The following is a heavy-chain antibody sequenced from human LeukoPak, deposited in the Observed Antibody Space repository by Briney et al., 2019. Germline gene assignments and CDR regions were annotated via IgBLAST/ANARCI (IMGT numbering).Heavy chain of an antibody. Sequence: PGGSLRLSCAASGFTFSSYAMSWVRQAPGKGLEWVSAISGSGGSTYYADSVKGRFTTSRDNSKNTLYLQMNSLRAEDTAVYYCAKEVPPFYDILTGYYPEYYFDSWGQGTLVTASS. CDR1: GFTFSSYA. J-gene: IGHJ4*02. V-gene: IGHV3-23*01. D-gene: IGHD3-9*01. CDR3: AKEVPPFYDILTGYYPEYYFDS. CDR2: ISGSGGST.